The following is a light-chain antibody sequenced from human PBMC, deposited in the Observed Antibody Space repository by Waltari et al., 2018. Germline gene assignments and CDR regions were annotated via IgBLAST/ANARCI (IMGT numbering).Light chain of an antibody. CDR3: QKYNSAPYT. Sequence: DIQMTQSPSSLSVSVGDRVTITCRASQGISNYLAWYQQKPGKVPKLLIYAASTLQSGVPSRFSGSGSGTDFTLTISSLQPEDVATYYCQKYNSAPYTFGQGPSWRSN. CDR2: AAS. J-gene: IGKJ2*01. CDR1: QGISNY. V-gene: IGKV1-27*01.